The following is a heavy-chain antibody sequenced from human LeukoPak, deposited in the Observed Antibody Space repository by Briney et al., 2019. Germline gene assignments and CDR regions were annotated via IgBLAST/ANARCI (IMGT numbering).Heavy chain of an antibody. V-gene: IGHV3-7*01. CDR2: IKQDGSEK. J-gene: IGHJ6*04. CDR3: AELGITMIGGV. D-gene: IGHD3-10*02. Sequence: GGSLRLSCAASGFTFSSYWMSWVRQAPGKGLEWVANIKQDGSEKYYVDSVKGRFTISRDNAKNSLYLQMNNLRAEDTAVYYCAELGITMIGGVWGKGTTVTISS. CDR1: GFTFSSYW.